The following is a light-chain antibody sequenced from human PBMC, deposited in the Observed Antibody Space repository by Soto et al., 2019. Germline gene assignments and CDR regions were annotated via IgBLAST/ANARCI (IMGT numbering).Light chain of an antibody. V-gene: IGKV3-20*01. CDR2: DAS. CDR1: QSVSSTY. Sequence: EIMLTQSPGTLSLSPGERATLSCRASQSVSSTYLAWYQQKPGQAPRLLIYDASSRATGIPDRFYGSGSGTDFTLTTSRLEPEDFAVYYCQRYDISPFPFGQGTKLEIK. J-gene: IGKJ2*01. CDR3: QRYDISPFP.